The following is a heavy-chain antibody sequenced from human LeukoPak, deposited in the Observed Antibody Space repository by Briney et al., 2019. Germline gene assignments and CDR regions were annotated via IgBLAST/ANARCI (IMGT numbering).Heavy chain of an antibody. CDR3: ARAIAVSPWYFDL. CDR2: ISGSGGST. J-gene: IGHJ2*01. V-gene: IGHV3-23*01. Sequence: PGGSLRLSCAASGFTFSSYAMSWSRQAPGKGLEWVSSISGSGGSTYYADSVKGRFTVSRDNSKNTLYLQMNSLRAEDTAVYYCARAIAVSPWYFDLWGRGTLVTVSS. D-gene: IGHD6-19*01. CDR1: GFTFSSYA.